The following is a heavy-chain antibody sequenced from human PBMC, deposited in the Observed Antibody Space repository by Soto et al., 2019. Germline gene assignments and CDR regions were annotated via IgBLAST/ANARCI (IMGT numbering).Heavy chain of an antibody. CDR1: GGSISSYY. CDR2: IYPGGST. Sequence: QVKLQESGPGLVKPSETLSLTCTVSGGSISSYYWSWIRQSAGQGLEWIGRIYPGGSTNYNPSLKSRVTMSADTSKNQFSLRLTSVTAADTAVYYCARANVGPPGGGSWIMPFDFWGQGTLVTVSS. J-gene: IGHJ4*02. D-gene: IGHD2-15*01. V-gene: IGHV4-4*07. CDR3: ARANVGPPGGGSWIMPFDF.